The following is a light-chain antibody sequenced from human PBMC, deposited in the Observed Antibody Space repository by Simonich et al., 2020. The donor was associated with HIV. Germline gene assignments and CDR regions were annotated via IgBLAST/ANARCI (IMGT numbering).Light chain of an antibody. Sequence: EIVMTQSPATLSVSPGDRATLSCRVSQSVSSNLAWFQQKPGPAPRLLIYGASTRASGIPAKFSGSGSGTEFTLTISSMQAEAFALYYLQQYYNSPTFGEGTKVEI. CDR1: QSVSSN. CDR3: QQYYNSPT. CDR2: GAS. V-gene: IGKV3-15*01. J-gene: IGKJ4*01.